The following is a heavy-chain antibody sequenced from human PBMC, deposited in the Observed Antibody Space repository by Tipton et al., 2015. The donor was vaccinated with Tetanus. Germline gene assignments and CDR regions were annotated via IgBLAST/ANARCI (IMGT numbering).Heavy chain of an antibody. J-gene: IGHJ4*02. V-gene: IGHV3-21*01. CDR3: ARDFITTDYYFDH. D-gene: IGHD4-17*01. CDR1: GFAFSSYT. CDR2: ISIRSSYK. Sequence: GSLRLSCTASGFAFSSYTLNWVRQAPGKGLEWVSSISIRSSYKYYADSVKGRFTISRDDAKNSVYLQMNSLRAGDTAVYYCARDFITTDYYFDHWGQGTLVTVSS.